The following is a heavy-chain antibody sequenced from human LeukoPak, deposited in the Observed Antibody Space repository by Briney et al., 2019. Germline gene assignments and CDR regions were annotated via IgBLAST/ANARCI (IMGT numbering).Heavy chain of an antibody. Sequence: GASVKVSCKASGYTFTGYYMHWVRQAPGQGLEWMGWINPNSGGTNYAQKFQGRVTMTRDTSISTAYMELSSLRSEDTAVYYCARGSSRYGWLRYYYYMDVWGKGTTVTVSS. CDR2: INPNSGGT. CDR3: ARGSSRYGWLRYYYYMDV. CDR1: GYTFTGYY. D-gene: IGHD5-18*01. V-gene: IGHV1-2*02. J-gene: IGHJ6*03.